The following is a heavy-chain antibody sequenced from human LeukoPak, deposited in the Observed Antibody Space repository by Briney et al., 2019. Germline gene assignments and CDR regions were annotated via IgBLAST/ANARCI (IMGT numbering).Heavy chain of an antibody. CDR3: ARQQWLVQRAWFDP. V-gene: IGHV1-18*01. D-gene: IGHD6-19*01. CDR2: ISTYRGNT. J-gene: IGHJ5*02. Sequence: ASVKVSCKASGYSFISYGMSWVRQVPGQGLEWMGWISTYRGNTKYAQKVQGRVTMTTDTSTSTAYMELRSLRSDDTAVYYCARQQWLVQRAWFDPWGQGTLVTVSS. CDR1: GYSFISYG.